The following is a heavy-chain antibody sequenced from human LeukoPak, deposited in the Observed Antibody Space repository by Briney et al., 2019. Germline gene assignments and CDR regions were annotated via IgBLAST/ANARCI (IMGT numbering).Heavy chain of an antibody. CDR3: GPGIVATISSY. CDR2: ISRSSSAI. J-gene: IGHJ4*02. D-gene: IGHD5-12*01. Sequence: GGSLRLSCAASGFTFSNYTMNWVRQAPGKGLEWVSYISRSSSAIYYADSVQGRFTISRDNAKNSLYLQTNSLRDEDTAVYYCGPGIVATISSYWGQGTLVTVSS. CDR1: GFTFSNYT. V-gene: IGHV3-48*02.